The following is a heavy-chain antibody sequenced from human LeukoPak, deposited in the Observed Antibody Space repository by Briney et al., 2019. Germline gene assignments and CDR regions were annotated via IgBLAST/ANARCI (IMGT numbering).Heavy chain of an antibody. V-gene: IGHV3-66*02. CDR2: IYSGGST. Sequence: PGGSLRLSCAASEFTVSGTYMAWVRQAPGKGLDWVSVIYSGGSTYYADSVKGRFTISRDNSKNTLYLQMNSLRAEDTAVYYCARDSYGMDVWGQGTTVTVSS. J-gene: IGHJ6*02. CDR1: EFTVSGTY. CDR3: ARDSYGMDV.